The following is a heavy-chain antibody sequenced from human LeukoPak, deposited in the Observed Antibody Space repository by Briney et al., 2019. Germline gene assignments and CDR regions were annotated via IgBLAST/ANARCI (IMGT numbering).Heavy chain of an antibody. D-gene: IGHD2/OR15-2a*01. J-gene: IGHJ6*02. V-gene: IGHV3-66*01. CDR1: GFTVSSNY. CDR2: IYGDGRT. CDR3: ARDTSAFGMDV. Sequence: GGSLRLSCAASGFTVSSNYMSWVRQTPGKGLEWVSVIYGDGRTYYADSVRGRFTISRDNSKNTLFLQMNSLRAEDTAVFYCARDTSAFGMDVWGQGTTVTVSS.